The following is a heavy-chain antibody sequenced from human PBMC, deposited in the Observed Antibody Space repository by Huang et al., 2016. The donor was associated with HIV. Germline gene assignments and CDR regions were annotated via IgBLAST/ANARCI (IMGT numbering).Heavy chain of an antibody. Sequence: QMQLQQRGAGLLKPSETLSLTCGGSGGSFTGNYLTWIREAQGKGLEWIGEVNDSGDTNYSPSIKGRVTISLDKYNRECSLTLRTVTAADTAVYYCARQWTILEWLLGLDVWGQGTTVIVSS. CDR3: ARQWTILEWLLGLDV. CDR2: VNDSGDT. D-gene: IGHD3-3*01. CDR1: GGSFTGNY. V-gene: IGHV4-34*02. J-gene: IGHJ6*02.